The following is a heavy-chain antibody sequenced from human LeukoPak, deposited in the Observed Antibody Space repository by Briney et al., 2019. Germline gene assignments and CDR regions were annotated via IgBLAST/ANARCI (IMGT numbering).Heavy chain of an antibody. J-gene: IGHJ6*02. CDR2: ISGNGGST. V-gene: IGHV3-23*01. CDR1: GFTFRDYA. CDR3: AMRPADCSSSSCPTINRYYYGMDV. D-gene: IGHD2-15*01. Sequence: GGSLRLSCAASGFTFRDYAVSWVRQAPGKGLEWVSAISGNGGSTYYADSVKGRFTISRDNSKNTLHLQLNSLRDEDTAMYYCAMRPADCSSSSCPTINRYYYGMDVWGQGTTVIVSS.